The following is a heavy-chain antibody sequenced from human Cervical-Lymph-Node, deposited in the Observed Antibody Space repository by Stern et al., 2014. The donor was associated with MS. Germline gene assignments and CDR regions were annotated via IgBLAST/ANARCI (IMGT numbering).Heavy chain of an antibody. J-gene: IGHJ4*02. V-gene: IGHV3-66*02. CDR2: IYSGVST. CDR1: GVTVSNNY. CDR3: ARNRPETTFGY. Sequence: EVQLEESGGGLVQPGGSLRLSCAASGVTVSNNYMLWVRQAPGKGPEWVALIYSGVSTVYADSVRGRFTISRDHSKNTVYLQMNSLRTEDTAVYYCARNRPETTFGYWGQGTLVTVSS. D-gene: IGHD4-11*01.